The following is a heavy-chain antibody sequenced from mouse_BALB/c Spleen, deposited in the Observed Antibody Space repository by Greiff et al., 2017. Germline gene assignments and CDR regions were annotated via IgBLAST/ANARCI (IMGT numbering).Heavy chain of an antibody. V-gene: IGHV1-7*01. CDR1: GYTFTSYW. Sequence: QVQLQQSGAELAKPGASVKMSCKASGYTFTSYWMHWVKQRPGQGLEWIGYINPSTGYTEYNQKFKDKATLTADKSSSTAYMQLSSLTSEDSAVYYCARPNDYDPFAYWGQGTLVTVSA. CDR2: INPSTGYT. J-gene: IGHJ3*01. D-gene: IGHD2-4*01. CDR3: ARPNDYDPFAY.